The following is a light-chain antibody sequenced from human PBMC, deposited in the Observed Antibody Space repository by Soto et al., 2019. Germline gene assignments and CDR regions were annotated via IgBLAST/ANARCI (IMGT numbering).Light chain of an antibody. CDR2: VGTGGIVG. CDR1: SGYSNYK. V-gene: IGLV9-49*01. Sequence: QSVLTQPHSASASLGASVTLTCTLSSGYSNYKVDWYQQRPGKGPRFVMRVGTGGIVGSKGDGIPDRFSVLGSGLNRYLTIKNIQEEDESDYHCGADHGSGSNFVYLVFGGGTKLTVL. J-gene: IGLJ2*01. CDR3: GADHGSGSNFVYLV.